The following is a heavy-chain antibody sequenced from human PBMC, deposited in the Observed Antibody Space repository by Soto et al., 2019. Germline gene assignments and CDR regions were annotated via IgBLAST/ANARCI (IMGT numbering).Heavy chain of an antibody. CDR2: INHTGGT. D-gene: IGHD3-3*01. CDR3: ATRITVFGLLIPPFDP. V-gene: IGHV4-34*01. CDR1: GWSVNGYY. Sequence: PSETLSLTCAVYGWSVNGYYWNWIRQPPGKGLEWIGEINHTGGTHYNPSLKSRVTMSVDTSKNQFSLRLSSVTAEDTAIYYCATRITVFGLLIPPFDPWGQGTQVTVSS. J-gene: IGHJ5*02.